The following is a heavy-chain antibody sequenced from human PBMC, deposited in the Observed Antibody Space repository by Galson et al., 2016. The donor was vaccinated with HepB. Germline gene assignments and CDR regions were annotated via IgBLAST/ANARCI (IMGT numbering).Heavy chain of an antibody. Sequence: QSGAAVKKPGESLKISCKGSGFSFTNYWIGWVRQMPGKGLEWMGIIYPDDSDTRYSPSFQGQVTISADKSISTAYLQWSSLKASDTAMYYCATLYWNADDFNGMDVWGQGTTVTVSS. D-gene: IGHD1-1*01. CDR1: GFSFTNYW. CDR2: IYPDDSDT. CDR3: ATLYWNADDFNGMDV. V-gene: IGHV5-51*03. J-gene: IGHJ6*02.